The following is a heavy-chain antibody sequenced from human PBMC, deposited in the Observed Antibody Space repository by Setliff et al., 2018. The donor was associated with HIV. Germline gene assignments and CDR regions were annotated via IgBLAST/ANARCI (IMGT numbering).Heavy chain of an antibody. CDR1: GFTFSDYY. CDR3: ARESWDYYDSSGPYYFDY. CDR2: ISSSGSTI. J-gene: IGHJ4*02. Sequence: LRLSCAASGFTFSDYYMSWIRQAPGKGLEWVSYISSSGSTIYYAGSVKGRFTISRDNAKNSLYLQMNSLRAEDTAVYYCARESWDYYDSSGPYYFDYWGQGTLVTAPQ. D-gene: IGHD3-22*01. V-gene: IGHV3-11*04.